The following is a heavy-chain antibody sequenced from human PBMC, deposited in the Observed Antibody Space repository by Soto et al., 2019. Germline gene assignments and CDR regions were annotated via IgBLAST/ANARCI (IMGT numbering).Heavy chain of an antibody. V-gene: IGHV3-11*01. J-gene: IGHJ6*04. D-gene: IGHD2-8*01. CDR3: ARDEGSIVLMVYAAMDV. CDR1: GFTFSDYY. CDR2: ISSSGSTI. Sequence: GGSLRLSCAASGFTFSDYYMSWIRQAPGKGLEWVSYISSSGSTIYYADSVKGRFTISRDNAKNSLYLQMNSLRAEDTAVYYCARDEGSIVLMVYAAMDVWGKGTTVTVSS.